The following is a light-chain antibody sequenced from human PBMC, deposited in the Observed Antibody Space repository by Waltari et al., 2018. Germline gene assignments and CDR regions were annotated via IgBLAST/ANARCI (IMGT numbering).Light chain of an antibody. V-gene: IGKV3-15*01. CDR3: QQYNNWPPWT. CDR1: QSVRNN. Sequence: EIVMTQSPATLSVSPGESATLSCRASQSVRNNLVWYQQKPGQAPRLLIYGASTRVTGIPARFGGSGSGTEFTLTISSLQSEDFAVYYCQQYNNWPPWTFGQGTKVEIK. J-gene: IGKJ1*01. CDR2: GAS.